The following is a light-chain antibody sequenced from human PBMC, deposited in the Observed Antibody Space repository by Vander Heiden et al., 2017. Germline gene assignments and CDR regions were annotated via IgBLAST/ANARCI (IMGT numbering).Light chain of an antibody. CDR2: DAS. CDR1: QDISNY. V-gene: IGKV1-33*01. Sequence: DIQMTQSPSSLSASVGDRVTITCQASQDISNYLNWYQQKPGKAPKLLIYDASNLETGVPSRCSGSGSGTDFTFTISSLQPEDIATYYCQQYDNLRITFGGGTKVEIK. CDR3: QQYDNLRIT. J-gene: IGKJ4*01.